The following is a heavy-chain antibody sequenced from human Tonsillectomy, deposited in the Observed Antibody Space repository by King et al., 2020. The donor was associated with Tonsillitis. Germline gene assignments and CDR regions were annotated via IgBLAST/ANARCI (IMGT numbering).Heavy chain of an antibody. CDR2: ISAYNGNT. D-gene: IGHD3-10*01. V-gene: IGHV1-18*04. CDR1: GYTFTNYG. CDR3: ARDGGAWFGELLADYYYYGMDV. Sequence: QLVQSGAEVKKPGASVKVSCKASGYTFTNYGISWVRQAPGQGLEWMGWISAYNGNTNYAQKLQGRVTMTTDTSTSTAYMELRSLRSDDTAVYYCARDGGAWFGELLADYYYYGMDVWGQGTTVTVSS. J-gene: IGHJ6*02.